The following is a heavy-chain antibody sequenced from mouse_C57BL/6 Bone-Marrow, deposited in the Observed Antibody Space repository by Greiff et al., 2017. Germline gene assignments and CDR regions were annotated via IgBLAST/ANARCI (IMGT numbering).Heavy chain of an antibody. V-gene: IGHV1-54*01. D-gene: IGHD4-1*01. CDR2: INPGSGGT. J-gene: IGHJ3*01. Sequence: VQLQQSGAGLVRPGTSVKVSCKSSEYAFTTYLIAWVKQRPGKGLEWIGVINPGSGGTNYTEKFKGKATMTADKSSSTAYMQISSLTSEDSAVYFCARPKNWDTWFAYWGQGTLVTVSA. CDR3: ARPKNWDTWFAY. CDR1: EYAFTTYL.